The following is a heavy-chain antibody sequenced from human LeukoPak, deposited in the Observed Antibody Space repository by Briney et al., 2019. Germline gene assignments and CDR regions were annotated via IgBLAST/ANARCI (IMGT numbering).Heavy chain of an antibody. Sequence: PGGSLRLSCAISGFTFTAHTMNWVRQAPGKGLEWVSSISSDSTYKYYGDSVKCRFTISRDNANVYLQMNSLRAEDTATYHCAREYDSKGRFDNWGQGTLVTGSS. V-gene: IGHV3-21*01. CDR3: AREYDSKGRFDN. CDR1: GFTFTAHT. D-gene: IGHD3-22*01. CDR2: ISSDSTYK. J-gene: IGHJ4*02.